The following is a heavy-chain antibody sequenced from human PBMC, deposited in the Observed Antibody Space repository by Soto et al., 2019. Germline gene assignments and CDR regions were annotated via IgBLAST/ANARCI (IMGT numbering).Heavy chain of an antibody. D-gene: IGHD3-22*01. CDR1: GYTFTSYY. V-gene: IGHV1-46*01. CDR2: INPSGGST. J-gene: IGHJ4*02. Sequence: QVQLVQSGAEVKKPGASVKVSCKASGYTFTSYYMHWVRQAPGQGLEWMGIINPSGGSTSYAQKFQGRVTMTRDTSTSTGDMELSSLRSEDTAVYYCAREGDYYDSSGGDYFDYGGQGTLVTVSS. CDR3: AREGDYYDSSGGDYFDY.